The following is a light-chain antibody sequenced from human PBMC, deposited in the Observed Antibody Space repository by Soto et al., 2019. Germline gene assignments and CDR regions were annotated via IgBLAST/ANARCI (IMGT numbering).Light chain of an antibody. CDR2: KGS. CDR3: HQASSFPLT. J-gene: IGKJ4*01. Sequence: DIQMTQSPSSVSASVGETVTITCRASQGISSWLAWYQQRPGKAPDLLIYKGSTLQTGVPSRFSGSGSGTDFTLTISNLQPEDFATYFCHQASSFPLTFGAGTKVEVK. V-gene: IGKV1-12*01. CDR1: QGISSW.